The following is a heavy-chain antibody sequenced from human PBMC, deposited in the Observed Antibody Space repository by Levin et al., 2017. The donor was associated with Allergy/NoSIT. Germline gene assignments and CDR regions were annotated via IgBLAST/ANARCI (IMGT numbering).Heavy chain of an antibody. J-gene: IGHJ4*02. Sequence: PGGSLRLSCAASGFTFSSYAMHWVRQAPGKGLEWVAVISYDGSNKYYADSVKGRFTISRDNSKNTLYLQMNSLRAEDTAVYYCDSSLSAFDYWGQGTLVTVSS. CDR1: GFTFSSYA. CDR3: DSSLSAFDY. D-gene: IGHD6-19*01. CDR2: ISYDGSNK. V-gene: IGHV3-30-3*01.